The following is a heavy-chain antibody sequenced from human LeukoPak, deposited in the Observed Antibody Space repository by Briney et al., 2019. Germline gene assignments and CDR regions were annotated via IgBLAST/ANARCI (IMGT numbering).Heavy chain of an antibody. CDR3: ARDLRRGYSGYDPY. V-gene: IGHV3-48*04. J-gene: IGHJ4*02. CDR1: GFTFSSYS. Sequence: GGSLRLSCAASGFTFSSYSMNWVRQAPGKGLEWVSYISSSSSTIYYADSVKGRFTVSRDNAKNSLYLQMNSLRAEDTAVYYCARDLRRGYSGYDPYWGQGTLVNVSS. CDR2: ISSSSSTI. D-gene: IGHD5-12*01.